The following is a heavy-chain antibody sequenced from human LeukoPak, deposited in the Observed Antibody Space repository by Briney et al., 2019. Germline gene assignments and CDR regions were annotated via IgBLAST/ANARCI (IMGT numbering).Heavy chain of an antibody. V-gene: IGHV3-23*01. D-gene: IGHD2-15*01. CDR3: AKGGYCSGGSCQFDY. Sequence: GGSLRLSCAASGFTFSSYAMSWVRQAPGKGLEWVSAISGSGGSTYYADSVKGRFTISRDNSKNTLYLQMNSLRAEDTAVYYCAKGGYCSGGSCQFDYWGQGTLVTVSS. CDR2: ISGSGGST. J-gene: IGHJ4*02. CDR1: GFTFSSYA.